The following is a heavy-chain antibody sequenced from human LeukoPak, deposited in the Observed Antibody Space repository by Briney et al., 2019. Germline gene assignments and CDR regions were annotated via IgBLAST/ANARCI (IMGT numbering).Heavy chain of an antibody. J-gene: IGHJ6*02. CDR1: GGSISRYY. CDR2: IYYSGST. D-gene: IGHD4-11*01. Sequence: PSETLSLTCTVSGGSISRYYWSWIRQPPGKGLEWIGYIYYSGSTNYNPSLKSRVTISVDTSKNQFSLRLNSVTAADTAVYHCARESPVTHDSYYYAMDVWGQGTTVTVSS. CDR3: ARESPVTHDSYYYAMDV. V-gene: IGHV4-59*01.